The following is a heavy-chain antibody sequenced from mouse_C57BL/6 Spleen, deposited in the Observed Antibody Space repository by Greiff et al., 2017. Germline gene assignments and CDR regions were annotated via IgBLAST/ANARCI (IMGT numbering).Heavy chain of an antibody. CDR3: AAGMVTTRAMDY. Sequence: QVQLQQSGAELVKPGASVKLSCKASGYTFTSYWMHWVKQRPGQGLEWIGMIHPNSGSTNYNEKFKSKATLTVDKSSSTAYMQLSSLTSEDSAVYYCAAGMVTTRAMDYWGQGTSVTVSS. D-gene: IGHD2-2*01. V-gene: IGHV1-64*01. J-gene: IGHJ4*01. CDR1: GYTFTSYW. CDR2: IHPNSGST.